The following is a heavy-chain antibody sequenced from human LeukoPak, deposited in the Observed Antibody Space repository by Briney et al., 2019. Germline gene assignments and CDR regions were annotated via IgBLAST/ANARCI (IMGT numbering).Heavy chain of an antibody. Sequence: GGSLRLSCTASGFTFSSYGMHWVRQAPGRGLEWVAVISYDGSNKYYADSVKGRFTISRDNSKNTLYVQMNSLRAEDTAVYYCARDPAKFWSGHDYWGQGTLVTVSS. CDR2: ISYDGSNK. CDR1: GFTFSSYG. CDR3: ARDPAKFWSGHDY. V-gene: IGHV3-30*03. J-gene: IGHJ4*02. D-gene: IGHD3-3*01.